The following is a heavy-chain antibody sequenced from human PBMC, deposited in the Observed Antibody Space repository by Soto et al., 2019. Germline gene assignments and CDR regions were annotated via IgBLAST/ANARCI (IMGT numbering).Heavy chain of an antibody. J-gene: IGHJ6*03. V-gene: IGHV1-46*01. CDR3: AAGRLPRAYYYYMDV. CDR2: INPSGGST. Sequence: ASLKVSCKASGYTFTSYYMHWVRHAPGQGLEWMGIINPSGGSTSYAQKFQGRVTMTRDTSTSTVYMELSSLRSEDTAVYYCAAGRLPRAYYYYMDVWGKGTTVTVSS. D-gene: IGHD4-17*01. CDR1: GYTFTSYY.